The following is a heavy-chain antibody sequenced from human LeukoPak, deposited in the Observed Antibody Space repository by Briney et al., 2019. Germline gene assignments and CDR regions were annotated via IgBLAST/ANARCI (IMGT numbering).Heavy chain of an antibody. V-gene: IGHV3-23*01. D-gene: IGHD3-22*01. J-gene: IGHJ4*02. CDR1: GFTFSSYA. CDR3: TRSSYDSSGLFDY. Sequence: GGSLRLSCAASGFTFSSYAMSWVRQAPGKGLEWVSAISGSGASTYYADSVKGRFTISRDNSKNTLYLQMNSLRAEDTAVYYRTRSSYDSSGLFDYWGQGTLVTVSS. CDR2: ISGSGAST.